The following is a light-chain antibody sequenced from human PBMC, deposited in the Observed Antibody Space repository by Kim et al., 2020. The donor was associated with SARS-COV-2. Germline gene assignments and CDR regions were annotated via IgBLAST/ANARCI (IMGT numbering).Light chain of an antibody. Sequence: RVTISCSGSSSNIGRNTVNWYQQLPGTAPKLLIYSNNQRPSGVPDRFSGSKSGTSASLAISGLQSEDEADYYCAAWDDSLNGHYVFGTGTKVTVL. CDR3: AAWDDSLNGHYV. J-gene: IGLJ1*01. CDR1: SSNIGRNT. CDR2: SNN. V-gene: IGLV1-44*01.